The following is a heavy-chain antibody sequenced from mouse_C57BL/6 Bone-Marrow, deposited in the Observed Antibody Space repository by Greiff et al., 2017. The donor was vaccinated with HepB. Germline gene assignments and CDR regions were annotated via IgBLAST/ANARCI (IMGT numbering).Heavy chain of an antibody. J-gene: IGHJ4*01. D-gene: IGHD2-5*01. CDR3: AKTRSNYVGYAMDD. Sequence: VQLQQSGPGLVQPSQSLSITCTVSGFSLTSYGVHWVRQSPGKGLEWLGVIWRGGSTDYNAAFMSRLSITKDNSKSQVFFKMNSLQADDTAIYYCAKTRSNYVGYAMDDWGQGTSVTVSS. V-gene: IGHV2-5*01. CDR2: IWRGGST. CDR1: GFSLTSYG.